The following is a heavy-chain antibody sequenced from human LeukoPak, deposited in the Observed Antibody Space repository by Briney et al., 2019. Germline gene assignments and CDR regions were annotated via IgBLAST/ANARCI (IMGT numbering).Heavy chain of an antibody. D-gene: IGHD3-10*01. J-gene: IGHJ4*02. CDR3: ARSRSYYYGSGSLPLFDY. Sequence: GGSLRLSCAASGFTFSSYSMNWVRQAPGEGLEWVSSISSSSSYIYYADSVRGRFTISRDNAKNSLYLQMNSLRAEDTAVYYCARSRSYYYGSGSLPLFDYWGQGTLVTVSS. CDR2: ISSSSSYI. V-gene: IGHV3-21*01. CDR1: GFTFSSYS.